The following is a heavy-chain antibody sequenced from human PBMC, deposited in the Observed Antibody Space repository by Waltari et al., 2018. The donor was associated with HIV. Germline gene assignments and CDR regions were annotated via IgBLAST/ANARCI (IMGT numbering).Heavy chain of an antibody. D-gene: IGHD5-12*01. Sequence: QVHLVESGGGVVQPGRSLRLSCAASGYTFTDYALHWVRQAPGKGLEWVAFIAYDGSRQQYADSVRGRFTISRDDFKNTLYLQMNSLRPGDTAVYYCARESKYSHKYYPFEYWGQGTLVSVSS. CDR1: GYTFTDYA. J-gene: IGHJ4*02. CDR3: ARESKYSHKYYPFEY. V-gene: IGHV3-30-3*01. CDR2: IAYDGSRQ.